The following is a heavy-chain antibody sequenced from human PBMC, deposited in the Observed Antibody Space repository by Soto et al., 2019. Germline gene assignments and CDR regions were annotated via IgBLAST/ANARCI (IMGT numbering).Heavy chain of an antibody. J-gene: IGHJ4*02. V-gene: IGHV3-23*01. D-gene: IGHD3-16*01. Sequence: PGGSLRLSSVASGFTFSTYAMSWVRQAPGKGLEWVSAISGSGGGTYYADSVKGRFTISRDNSKNTLYLQMNSLRAEDTALYYCAKDHWGSYSGQGTLVTVSS. CDR1: GFTFSTYA. CDR2: ISGSGGGT. CDR3: AKDHWGSY.